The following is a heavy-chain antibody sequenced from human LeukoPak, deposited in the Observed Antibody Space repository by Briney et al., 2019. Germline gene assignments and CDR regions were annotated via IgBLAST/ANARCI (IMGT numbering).Heavy chain of an antibody. CDR2: ISWNSGSI. CDR3: AKSKTVTTEFDH. Sequence: PGGSLRLSCAASGFTFDDYAMHWVRQVPGEGLEWVSGISWNSGSIGYADSVKGRFTISRDNAKNSLYLQMNSLRAEDMALYYCAKSKTVTTEFDHWGQGTLVTVSS. V-gene: IGHV3-9*03. D-gene: IGHD4-17*01. J-gene: IGHJ4*02. CDR1: GFTFDDYA.